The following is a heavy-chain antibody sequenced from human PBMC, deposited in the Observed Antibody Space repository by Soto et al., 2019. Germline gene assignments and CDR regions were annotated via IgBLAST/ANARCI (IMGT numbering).Heavy chain of an antibody. CDR1: GGSISSGGYY. Sequence: QVQLQESGPGLVKPSQTLSLTCTVSGGSISSGGYYWTWIRQHPGKGLEWIGYIYYSGATFYNPSLKSRXXIXVXXAKNQFSLKLNSVTAADTAVYYCARDGEGCGGMDVWGQGTTVTVSS. V-gene: IGHV4-31*03. D-gene: IGHD3-10*01. CDR3: ARDGEGCGGMDV. J-gene: IGHJ6*02. CDR2: IYYSGAT.